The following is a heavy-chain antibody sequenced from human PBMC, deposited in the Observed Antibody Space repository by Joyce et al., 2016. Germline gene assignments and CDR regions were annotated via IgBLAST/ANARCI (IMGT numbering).Heavy chain of an antibody. CDR3: ARDQVRGSIDSAFEY. Sequence: QVHLVQSGAEVTRPGSSVKLSCKTSGGNFRSYALNWVRQAPGQGLEWIGGIIPLLGAPSYAQKFQGRITLTAYDSTTTVYMQLGSLTSADTAVYYCARDQVRGSIDSAFEYWGQGALVTVSS. CDR2: IIPLLGAP. CDR1: GGNFRSYA. V-gene: IGHV1-69*01. D-gene: IGHD3-10*01. J-gene: IGHJ4*02.